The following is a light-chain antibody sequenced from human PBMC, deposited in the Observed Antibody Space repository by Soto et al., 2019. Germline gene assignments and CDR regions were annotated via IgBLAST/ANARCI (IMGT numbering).Light chain of an antibody. V-gene: IGKV1-12*01. CDR3: QQTNSFPWT. J-gene: IGKJ1*01. Sequence: DIQMTQSPSSVSASVGDRVTITCRASQGINNWLAWHQQQPGKAPKLLIYAASTLQSGVPSRFSGSKSGTDFTLTISSLQPEDFATYYCQQTNSFPWTFGQGTKLEIK. CDR2: AAS. CDR1: QGINNW.